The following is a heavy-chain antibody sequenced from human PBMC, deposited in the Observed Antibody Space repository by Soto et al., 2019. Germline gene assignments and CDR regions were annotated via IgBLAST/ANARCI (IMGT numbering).Heavy chain of an antibody. CDR1: GFTFSSYG. CDR2: IWYDGSNK. Sequence: GGSLRLSCAASGFTFSSYGMHWVRQAPGKGLEWVAVIWYDGSNKYYADSVKGRFTISRDNSKNTLYLQMNSLRAEDTAVYYCARDTMTTGPDWYFDLWGRGTLVTVSS. V-gene: IGHV3-33*01. D-gene: IGHD4-17*01. J-gene: IGHJ2*01. CDR3: ARDTMTTGPDWYFDL.